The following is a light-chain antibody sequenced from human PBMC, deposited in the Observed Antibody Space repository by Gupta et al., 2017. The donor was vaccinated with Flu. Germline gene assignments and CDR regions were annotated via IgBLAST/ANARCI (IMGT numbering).Light chain of an antibody. J-gene: IGKJ2*01. Sequence: DIVMTQSPLSLPVTPGEPASISCRSSQSLLNGNGYNYLDWYLQKPGQSPQLLIYLGSNRASGVPDRFSGSGSGTDFTLKISTVEAEDAGVYYCMQDVQIPQTFGQGTKLEI. V-gene: IGKV2-28*01. CDR2: LGS. CDR3: MQDVQIPQT. CDR1: QSLLNGNGYNY.